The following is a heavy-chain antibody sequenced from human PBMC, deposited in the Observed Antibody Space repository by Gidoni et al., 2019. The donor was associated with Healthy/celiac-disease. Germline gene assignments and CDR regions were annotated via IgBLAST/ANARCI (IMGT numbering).Heavy chain of an antibody. Sequence: AASGFTFSNAWMSWVRQAPGKGLEWVGRIKSKTDGRTTNYAAPVKGRFTISRDDSKNTLYLQMNSLKTEDTAVYYCTTDGGKGYAVGHDAFDIWGQGTMVTVSS. CDR1: GFTFSNAW. D-gene: IGHD2-15*01. CDR2: IKSKTDGRTT. CDR3: TTDGGKGYAVGHDAFDI. V-gene: IGHV3-15*01. J-gene: IGHJ3*02.